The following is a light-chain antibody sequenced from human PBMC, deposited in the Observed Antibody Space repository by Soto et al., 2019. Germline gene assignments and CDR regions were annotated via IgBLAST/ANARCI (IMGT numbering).Light chain of an antibody. CDR2: DVS. J-gene: IGLJ1*01. Sequence: QSALTQPRSVSGSPGQSVTISCTGTSSDVGGYNYVSWYQQHPGKAPKLMIYDVSKRPSGVPDRFSGSKSGNTASLTISGLQAEDEADYYCCSYAGSYTFGVFGTGTKLTVL. CDR1: SSDVGGYNY. CDR3: CSYAGSYTFGV. V-gene: IGLV2-11*01.